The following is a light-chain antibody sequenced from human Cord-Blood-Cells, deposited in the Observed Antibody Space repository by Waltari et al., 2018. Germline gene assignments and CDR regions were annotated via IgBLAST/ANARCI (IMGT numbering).Light chain of an antibody. V-gene: IGKV3-20*01. CDR1: QIVSSSY. J-gene: IGKJ2*01. CDR2: GAS. Sequence: EIVLTQSPGTLSLSPGERATLSCRASQIVSSSYLAWYQQKPGQAPRHLIYGASSRATGIPDRFSGSGSGTDFTLTISRLEPEDFAVYYCQQYGSSPYTFGQGTKLEIK. CDR3: QQYGSSPYT.